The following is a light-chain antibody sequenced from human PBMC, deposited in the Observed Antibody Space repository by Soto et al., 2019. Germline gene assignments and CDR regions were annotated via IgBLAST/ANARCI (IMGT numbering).Light chain of an antibody. J-gene: IGKJ4*01. CDR1: QSVSSD. Sequence: IVMTQSPATLSVSPGERATLSCRASQSVSSDLAWYQQKPGQAPRLLIYGASTRATGIPARFSGSGSGTEFTLPISSLQSEDFAVYYCQQYNSWPPTFGGGTKVDIK. CDR2: GAS. CDR3: QQYNSWPPT. V-gene: IGKV3-15*01.